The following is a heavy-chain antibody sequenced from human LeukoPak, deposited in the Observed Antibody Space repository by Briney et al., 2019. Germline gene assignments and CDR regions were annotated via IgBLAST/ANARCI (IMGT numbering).Heavy chain of an antibody. CDR2: IYYSGST. Sequence: SETLSLTCTVSGGSISSSSYYWGWIRQPPGKGLEWIGSIYYSGSTYYNPSLKSRVTISVDTSKNQFSLKLSSVTAADTAVYYCARGPGGDSSSSGAFDIWGQGTMVTVSS. J-gene: IGHJ3*02. CDR3: ARGPGGDSSSSGAFDI. V-gene: IGHV4-39*01. CDR1: GGSISSSSYY. D-gene: IGHD6-6*01.